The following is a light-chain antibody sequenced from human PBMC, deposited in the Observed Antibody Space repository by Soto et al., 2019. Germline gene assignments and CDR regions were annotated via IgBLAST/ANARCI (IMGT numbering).Light chain of an antibody. CDR1: SSDVDGYNY. J-gene: IGLJ1*01. CDR3: ISYTTISTYV. CDR2: DVS. Sequence: QSVLNQPASVSGSPGQSIAISCTGTSSDVDGYNYVSWYQHHPGKAPKLMIYDVSSRPSGVSNRFSGSKSGNTASLTISGLQAEDEADYYCISYTTISTYVFGTGTKVTVL. V-gene: IGLV2-14*03.